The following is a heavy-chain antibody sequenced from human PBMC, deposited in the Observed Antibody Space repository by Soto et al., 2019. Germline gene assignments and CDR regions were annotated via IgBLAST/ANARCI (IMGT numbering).Heavy chain of an antibody. Sequence: ASVKVSCKTSGYTFSDYYMHWVRQAPGRGLEWVGWINPYTGATHSAQKFQGRVTMTSDTSISTAHLELRGLRSDDTAVYYCGRDPIGGGTPYYIDYWGQGTQVTVSS. V-gene: IGHV1-2*02. CDR3: GRDPIGGGTPYYIDY. D-gene: IGHD3-10*01. CDR1: GYTFSDYY. CDR2: INPYTGAT. J-gene: IGHJ4*02.